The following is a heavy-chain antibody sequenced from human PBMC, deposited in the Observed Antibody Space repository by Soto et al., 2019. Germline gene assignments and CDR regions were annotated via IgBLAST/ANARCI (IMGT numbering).Heavy chain of an antibody. CDR2: IYYSGST. D-gene: IGHD3-3*01. Sequence: QVQLQESGPGLVKPSETLSLTCTVSGGSISNYWSWIRQPPGKGLEWIGYIYYSGSTNYNPSLKSRVTISVDTSKNQFSLKLSSVTAADTAVYYCAKGGWRLFDIWGQGTMVTVSS. CDR3: AKGGWRLFDI. V-gene: IGHV4-59*01. CDR1: GGSISNY. J-gene: IGHJ3*02.